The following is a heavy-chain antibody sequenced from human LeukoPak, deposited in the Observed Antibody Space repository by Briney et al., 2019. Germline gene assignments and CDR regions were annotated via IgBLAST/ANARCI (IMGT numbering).Heavy chain of an antibody. J-gene: IGHJ3*02. CDR2: IYYSGST. D-gene: IGHD3-22*01. Sequence: PSETLSLTCTVSGGSISSYYWSWIRQPPGKGLEWIGYIYYSGSTNYNPSLKSRVTISVDTSKNQFSLKLSSVTAADTAVYYCARHGAMIVVNDAFDIWGQRTMVTDSS. CDR3: ARHGAMIVVNDAFDI. CDR1: GGSISSYY. V-gene: IGHV4-59*08.